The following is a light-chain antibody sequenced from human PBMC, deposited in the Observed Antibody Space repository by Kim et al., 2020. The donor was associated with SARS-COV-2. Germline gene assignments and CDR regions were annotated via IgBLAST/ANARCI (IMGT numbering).Light chain of an antibody. CDR3: QQRREWPLT. J-gene: IGKJ4*01. CDR1: QSVSSY. CDR2: DAS. V-gene: IGKV3-11*01. Sequence: SLSPGEGATLSCRASQSVSSYLAWYQQKPGQAPRLLIYDASNRATGIPARFSGSGSGTDFTLTISSLEPEDFAVYYCQQRREWPLTFGGGTKVEI.